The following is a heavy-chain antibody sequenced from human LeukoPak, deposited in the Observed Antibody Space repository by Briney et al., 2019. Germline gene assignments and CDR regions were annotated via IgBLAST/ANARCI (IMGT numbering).Heavy chain of an antibody. CDR3: ARDRYGDYDFDY. V-gene: IGHV3-48*02. D-gene: IGHD4-17*01. CDR2: VSSSGSTI. CDR1: GFTFSSHS. J-gene: IGHJ4*02. Sequence: GGSLRLSCAASGFTFSSHSMNWGRQAPGKGVEWLSYVSSSGSTIYYADSVKGRFTISRDQAKNSLFLQMDSLRDEDTAVYYCARDRYGDYDFDYWGQGTLVTVSS.